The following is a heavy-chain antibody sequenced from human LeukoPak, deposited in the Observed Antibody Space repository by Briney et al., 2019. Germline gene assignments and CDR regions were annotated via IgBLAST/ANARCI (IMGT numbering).Heavy chain of an antibody. CDR2: IIPILGIA. CDR1: GYTFFSHD. CDR3: ARVAPAAGDY. D-gene: IGHD6-13*01. V-gene: IGHV1-69*04. Sequence: SVKVSCEASGYTFFSHDISWVRQAPGQGLEWMGRIIPILGIANYAQKFQGRVTITADKSTSTAYMELSSLRSEDTAVYYCARVAPAAGDYWGQGTLVTVSS. J-gene: IGHJ4*02.